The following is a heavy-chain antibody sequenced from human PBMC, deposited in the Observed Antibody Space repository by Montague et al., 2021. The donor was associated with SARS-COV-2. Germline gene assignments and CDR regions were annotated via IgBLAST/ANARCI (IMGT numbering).Heavy chain of an antibody. D-gene: IGHD3/OR15-3a*01. V-gene: IGHV5-51*01. CDR1: GYSFSNYW. Sequence: QSGAEVKKPGESLKISCKGSGYSFSNYWIGWVRQMPGKGPEWVGLIYPGDSDTRYSPSFQGQVTISADTSISTAYLQWSNLKASDTAMYYCARHREGVDFYYFYGMDVWGQGTTVTVSS. CDR3: ARHREGVDFYYFYGMDV. CDR2: IYPGDSDT. J-gene: IGHJ6*02.